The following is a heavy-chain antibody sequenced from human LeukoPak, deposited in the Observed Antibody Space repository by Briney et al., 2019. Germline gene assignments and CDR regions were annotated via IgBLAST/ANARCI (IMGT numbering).Heavy chain of an antibody. Sequence: GESLKISCKGSGYSFTSYWIRWVRQMSGKGLEWMGIIYPGDSDTRYSPSFQGQVTISADKSISTAYLQWSSLKASDTAMYYCARLEYSSSSLPPDYYGMDVWGQGTTVTVSS. CDR2: IYPGDSDT. J-gene: IGHJ6*02. CDR1: GYSFTSYW. D-gene: IGHD6-6*01. V-gene: IGHV5-51*01. CDR3: ARLEYSSSSLPPDYYGMDV.